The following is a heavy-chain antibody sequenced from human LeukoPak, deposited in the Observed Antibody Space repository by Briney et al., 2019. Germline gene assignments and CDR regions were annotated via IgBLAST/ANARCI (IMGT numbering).Heavy chain of an antibody. CDR3: ASLTDIVVVPAAI. Sequence: SETLSLTCAVYGGSFSGYYWSWIRQPPGKGLEWIGEINHSGNTNYNPSLKSRVTISVDTSKNQFSLKLSSVTAADTAVYYCASLTDIVVVPAAIWGQGTLVTVSS. D-gene: IGHD2-2*01. J-gene: IGHJ4*02. CDR2: INHSGNT. V-gene: IGHV4-34*01. CDR1: GGSFSGYY.